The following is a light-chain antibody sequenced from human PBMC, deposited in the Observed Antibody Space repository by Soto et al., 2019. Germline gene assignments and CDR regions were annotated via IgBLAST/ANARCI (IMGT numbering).Light chain of an antibody. CDR1: QSISNN. J-gene: IGKJ1*01. V-gene: IGKV3-15*01. CDR3: QQYSNWPRT. Sequence: IVVTQSPATLSVSPGERATLSCRAGQSISNNLAWYQQKPGQAPRLLIYGASTRATGIPARFTGSGSGTEFTLTISSLQSEDFAVYYCQQYSNWPRTFGQGTKVDIK. CDR2: GAS.